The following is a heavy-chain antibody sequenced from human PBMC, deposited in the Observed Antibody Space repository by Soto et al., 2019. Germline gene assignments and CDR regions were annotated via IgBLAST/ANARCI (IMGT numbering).Heavy chain of an antibody. Sequence: GASVKVSCKASGGTFSSYTISWVRQAPGQGLEWMGRIIPILGIANYAQKFQGRVTITADKSTSTAYMELSSLRSEDTAVYYCAATYYDFWSGYSPFDYYYMDVWGKGTTVTVSS. CDR3: AATYYDFWSGYSPFDYYYMDV. D-gene: IGHD3-3*01. CDR2: IIPILGIA. CDR1: GGTFSSYT. V-gene: IGHV1-69*02. J-gene: IGHJ6*03.